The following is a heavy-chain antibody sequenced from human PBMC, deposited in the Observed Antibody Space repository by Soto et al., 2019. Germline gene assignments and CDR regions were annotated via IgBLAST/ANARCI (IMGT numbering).Heavy chain of an antibody. V-gene: IGHV4-34*01. CDR2: INHSGST. Sequence: PSETLSLTCAVYGGSFSGYYWSWIRQPPGKGLEWIGEINHSGSTNYNPSLKSRVTISVDTSKNQFSLKLSSVTAADTAVYYCAARNQIYGLGYWGQGTLVTVSS. CDR1: GGSFSGYY. CDR3: AARNQIYGLGY. D-gene: IGHD5-12*01. J-gene: IGHJ4*02.